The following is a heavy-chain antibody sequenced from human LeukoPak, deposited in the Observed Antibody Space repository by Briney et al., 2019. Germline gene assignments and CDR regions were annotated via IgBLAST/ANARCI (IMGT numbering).Heavy chain of an antibody. Sequence: GSLRLSCAASGFTFSSYWMHWVRQAPGKGLVWVSHISTDGSITTYADSVKGRFTISRDNAKNTLYLQMNSLRVEETAVYYCARTGRTTTTLDYWGQGTLVTVSS. J-gene: IGHJ4*02. D-gene: IGHD1-1*01. V-gene: IGHV3-74*01. CDR3: ARTGRTTTTLDY. CDR2: ISTDGSIT. CDR1: GFTFSSYW.